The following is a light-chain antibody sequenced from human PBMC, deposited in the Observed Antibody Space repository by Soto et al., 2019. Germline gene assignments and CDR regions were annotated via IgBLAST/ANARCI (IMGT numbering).Light chain of an antibody. CDR3: QQFYTTPRT. Sequence: DIVMTQAPDSLAASLGAIVTINCKSSRNLLYNDKNYVAWYQQRPGQAPKLLIYWASTRESEVPVRISGSGSVTDFRINVRDLQAADAAVYYCQQFYTTPRTFGQGTRVEI. CDR2: WAS. J-gene: IGKJ2*01. CDR1: RNLLYNDKNY. V-gene: IGKV4-1*01.